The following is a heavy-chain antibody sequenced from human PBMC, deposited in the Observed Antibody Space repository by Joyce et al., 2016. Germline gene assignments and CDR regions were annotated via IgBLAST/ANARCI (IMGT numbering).Heavy chain of an antibody. CDR3: AKILTATYSSGWFLDY. CDR1: GLTLSNYG. Sequence: QVQLVESGGGVVQPGRSLRLSCAASGLTLSNYGVPGVRQAPGKGLEGVAVRAYDGIYKYYADSVKGRFTMSRDNSKNTVFVEMNSLRTEDTAVYYCAKILTATYSSGWFLDYWGQGTLVTVSS. CDR2: RAYDGIYK. V-gene: IGHV3-30*18. D-gene: IGHD6-25*01. J-gene: IGHJ4*02.